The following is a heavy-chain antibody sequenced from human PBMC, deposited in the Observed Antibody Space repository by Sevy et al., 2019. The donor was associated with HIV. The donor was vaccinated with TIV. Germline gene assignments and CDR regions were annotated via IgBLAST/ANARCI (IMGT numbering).Heavy chain of an antibody. Sequence: GGSLRLSCAASEFAFRTYTMNWVRQAPGKGLEWVSSINPGRSSKYYADSVKGRFTMSRDNAKNSLFLHMNSLRAEDTAVYYCARDRQGATFGGNGMDVWGLGTTVTVSS. V-gene: IGHV3-21*01. CDR2: INPGRSSK. CDR3: ARDRQGATFGGNGMDV. CDR1: EFAFRTYT. J-gene: IGHJ6*02. D-gene: IGHD1-26*01.